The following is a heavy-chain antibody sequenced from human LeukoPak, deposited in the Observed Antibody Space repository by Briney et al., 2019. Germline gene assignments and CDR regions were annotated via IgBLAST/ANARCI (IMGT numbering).Heavy chain of an antibody. CDR1: EFTFSSYS. J-gene: IGHJ4*02. CDR2: ITNSGNSK. V-gene: IGHV3-48*04. D-gene: IGHD1-26*01. CDR3: VKDSPPRYSGSPPAY. Sequence: PGGSLRLSCAASEFTFSSYSMNWVRQAPGKGLEWVSYITNSGNSKSYADSVKGRFTISRDNAKNSLYLQMNSLRADDTAVYYCVKDSPPRYSGSPPAYWGQGTLVTVSS.